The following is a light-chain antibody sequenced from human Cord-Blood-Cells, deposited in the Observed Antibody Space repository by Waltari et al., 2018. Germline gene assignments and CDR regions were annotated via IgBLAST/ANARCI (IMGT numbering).Light chain of an antibody. CDR1: SSDVGGFNS. CDR3: CSYAGSYTSYF. J-gene: IGLJ1*01. CDR2: DVS. V-gene: IGLV2-11*01. Sequence: QSALTQPRSVSGSPGQSGTISCTGTSSDVGGFNSVSWYQQHPGTAPTLMLYDVSKRPSGVPDRFSGSNVGNTASLTISGLQAEDEADYYCCSYAGSYTSYFFGTGTKVTVL.